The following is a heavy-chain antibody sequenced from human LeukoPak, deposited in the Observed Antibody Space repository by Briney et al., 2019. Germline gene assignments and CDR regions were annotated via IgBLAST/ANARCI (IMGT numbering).Heavy chain of an antibody. CDR3: GKHDSSSDY. J-gene: IGHJ4*02. Sequence: PAGSLTLSCAAYGFIFGTYGMDWHRQAQGQGLEWVAFIRSDGSNKYDEGSVVGRFTICRDNSKNTLYLQRNTLRAEDTTVYYCGKHDSSSDYWGQGTLVTVSS. D-gene: IGHD3-22*01. V-gene: IGHV3-30*02. CDR2: IRSDGSNK. CDR1: GFIFGTYG.